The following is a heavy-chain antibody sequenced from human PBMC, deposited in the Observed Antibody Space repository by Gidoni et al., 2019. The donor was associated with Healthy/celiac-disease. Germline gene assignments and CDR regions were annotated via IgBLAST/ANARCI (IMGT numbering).Heavy chain of an antibody. D-gene: IGHD5-12*01. CDR2: ISGSGGST. Sequence: PGKGLEWVSAISGSGGSTYYADSVKGRFTISRDNSKNTLYLQMNSLRAEDTAVYYCAKDPQWLQFGYYFDYWGQGTLVTVSS. V-gene: IGHV3-23*01. J-gene: IGHJ4*02. CDR3: AKDPQWLQFGYYFDY.